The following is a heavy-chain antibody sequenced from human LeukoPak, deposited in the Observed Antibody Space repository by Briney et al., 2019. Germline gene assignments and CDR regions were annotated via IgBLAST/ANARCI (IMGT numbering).Heavy chain of an antibody. V-gene: IGHV1-69*05. J-gene: IGHJ4*02. D-gene: IGHD3-3*01. CDR2: IIPIFGTA. CDR1: GYTFTSYG. CDR3: AGGGGLRDYDFWSGRDY. Sequence: SVKVSCKASGYTFTSYGISWVRQAPGQGLEWMGGIIPIFGTANYAQKFQGRVTTDESTSTAYMELSSLRSEDTAVYCCAGGGGLRDYDFWSGRDYWGQGTLVTVSS.